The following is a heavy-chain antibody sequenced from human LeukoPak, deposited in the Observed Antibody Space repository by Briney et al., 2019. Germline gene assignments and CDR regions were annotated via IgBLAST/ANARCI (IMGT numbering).Heavy chain of an antibody. Sequence: GGSLRLSCVGSGFIFRSYAVTWVRQAPGKGLEWVSSITANGDRASYVDSVKGRFTISRDNSKNTLYLQMSSLRTEDTAVYYCATFGVIVRNNYLDYWGQGALVAVSS. CDR1: GFIFRSYA. D-gene: IGHD3-3*01. CDR3: ATFGVIVRNNYLDY. V-gene: IGHV3-23*01. CDR2: ITANGDRA. J-gene: IGHJ4*02.